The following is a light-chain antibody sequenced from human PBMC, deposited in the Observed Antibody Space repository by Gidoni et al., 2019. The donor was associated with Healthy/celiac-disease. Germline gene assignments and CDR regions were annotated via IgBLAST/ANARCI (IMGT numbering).Light chain of an antibody. CDR2: RNN. J-gene: IGLJ3*02. CDR1: SSNIGSKY. Sequence: QSVLTQPPSPSGPPGQRVTISCSGSSSNIGSKYVYWYQQLPGTAPKLLIYRNNQRPSGVPDRFSGSKSGTSASLAISGLRSEDEADYYCAAWDDSLSGWVFGGGTKLTVL. CDR3: AAWDDSLSGWV. V-gene: IGLV1-47*01.